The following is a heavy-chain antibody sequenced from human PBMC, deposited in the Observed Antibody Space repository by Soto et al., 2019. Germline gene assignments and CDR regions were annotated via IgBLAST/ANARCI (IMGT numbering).Heavy chain of an antibody. J-gene: IGHJ5*02. V-gene: IGHV3-21*01. Sequence: ESGGGLVKPGGSLRLSCAASGFTFSSYSMNWVRQAPGKGLEWVSSISSSSSYIYYADSVKGRFTISRDNAKNSLYLQMNSLRAEDTAVYYCAREEGCSGGSCFARGWFDPWGQGTLVTVSS. CDR3: AREEGCSGGSCFARGWFDP. CDR1: GFTFSSYS. D-gene: IGHD2-15*01. CDR2: ISSSSSYI.